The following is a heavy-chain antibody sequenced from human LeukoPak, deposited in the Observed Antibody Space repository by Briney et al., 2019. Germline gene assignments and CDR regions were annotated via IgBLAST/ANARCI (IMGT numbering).Heavy chain of an antibody. Sequence: SVKVSCKASGGTFSSYAISWVRQAPGQGLEGMGGIIPIFGTANYAQKFQGRVTITTDESTSTAYMELSSLRPEDTAVYYCASSHYGGTKAPYYYYYYMDVWGKGTTVTVSS. J-gene: IGHJ6*03. V-gene: IGHV1-69*05. CDR2: IIPIFGTA. D-gene: IGHD4-23*01. CDR3: ASSHYGGTKAPYYYYYYMDV. CDR1: GGTFSSYA.